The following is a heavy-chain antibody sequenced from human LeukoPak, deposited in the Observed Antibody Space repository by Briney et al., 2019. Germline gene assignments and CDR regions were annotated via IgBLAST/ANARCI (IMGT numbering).Heavy chain of an antibody. V-gene: IGHV3-23*01. CDR2: ISGSGDRT. Sequence: GGSLRLSCTASGFTFNDYAMSWVRQAPGKGLEWVSLISGSGDRTYYADSAKGRFTISRDNSKNTLYVEMNSLRADDTAVYYCAKDSFYGEHPLFDYWGQGTLVTVSS. J-gene: IGHJ4*02. CDR1: GFTFNDYA. D-gene: IGHD4-17*01. CDR3: AKDSFYGEHPLFDY.